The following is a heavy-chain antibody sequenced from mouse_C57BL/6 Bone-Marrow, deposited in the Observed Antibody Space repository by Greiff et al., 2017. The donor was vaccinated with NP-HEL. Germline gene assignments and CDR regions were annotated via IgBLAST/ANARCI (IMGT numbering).Heavy chain of an antibody. V-gene: IGHV14-3*01. J-gene: IGHJ3*01. D-gene: IGHD1-1*01. Sequence: EVQRVESVAELVRPGASVKLSCTASGFNIKNTYMHWVKQRPEQGLEWIGRIVPANGNTKYAPKFQCKATLTADTSSNTAYLQLSSLTSEDTAIYYCASDYGSSPAWLAYWGQETLVTVSA. CDR1: GFNIKNTY. CDR3: ASDYGSSPAWLAY. CDR2: IVPANGNT.